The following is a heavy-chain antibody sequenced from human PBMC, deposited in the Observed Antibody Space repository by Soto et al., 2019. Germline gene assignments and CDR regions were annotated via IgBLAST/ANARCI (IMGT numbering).Heavy chain of an antibody. J-gene: IGHJ5*02. CDR2: INHSGST. CDR1: GGSFSGYY. CDR3: ARGLRYCGGDCSPP. V-gene: IGHV4-34*01. D-gene: IGHD2-21*02. Sequence: NPSETLSLTCAVYGGSFSGYYWSWIRQPPGKGLEWIGEINHSGSTNYNPSLKSRVTISVDASKNQFSLKLSSVTAADTAVYYCARGLRYCGGDCSPPWGQGTLVTVSS.